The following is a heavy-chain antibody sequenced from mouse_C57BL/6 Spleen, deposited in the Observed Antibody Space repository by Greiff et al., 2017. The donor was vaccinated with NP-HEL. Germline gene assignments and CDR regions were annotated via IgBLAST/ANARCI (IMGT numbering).Heavy chain of an antibody. D-gene: IGHD2-4*01. V-gene: IGHV1-55*01. Sequence: QVQLKQPGAELVKPGASVKMSCKASGYTFTSYWITWVKQRPGQGLEWIGDIYPGSGSTNYNEKFKSKATLTVDTSSSTAYMQLSSLTSEDSAVYYCARGYYDYLDYAMDYWGQGTSVTVSS. CDR1: GYTFTSYW. CDR3: ARGYYDYLDYAMDY. J-gene: IGHJ4*01. CDR2: IYPGSGST.